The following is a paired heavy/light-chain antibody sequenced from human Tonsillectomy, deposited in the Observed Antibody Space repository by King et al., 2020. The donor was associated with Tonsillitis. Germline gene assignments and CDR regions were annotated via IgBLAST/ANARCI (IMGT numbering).Heavy chain of an antibody. Sequence: EVQLLESGGGLEQPGGSLRLSCAPSGFTFSSYAMSWVRQAPGKGLEWVSTVHDDGVATYYADSVKGRFTISRDNSKNTLYLQMNSLRAEDTAIYFCAKFSGHPAPHYYMDVWGKGTTVTVSS. V-gene: IGHV3-23*01. CDR2: VHDDGVAT. CDR1: GFTFSSYA. J-gene: IGHJ6*03. CDR3: AKFSGHPAPHYYMDV.
Light chain of an antibody. CDR1: QSISSW. CDR2: EAS. J-gene: IGKJ1*01. V-gene: IGKV1-5*03. Sequence: DIQMTQSPSTLSASVGDRVTITCRASQSISSWLAWYQQKPGKAPKLLIYEASSLESGVPSRFSGSGSGTEFTLTISSLQPDDFATYYCQQYDTDSWTFGQGTKVDIK. CDR3: QQYDTDSWT.